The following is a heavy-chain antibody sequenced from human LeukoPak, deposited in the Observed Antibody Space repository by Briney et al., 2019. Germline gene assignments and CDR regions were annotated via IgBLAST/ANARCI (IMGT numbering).Heavy chain of an antibody. CDR1: GGSISSYY. CDR3: ARERATVTTEYFDY. CDR2: IYYSGST. V-gene: IGHV4-59*01. D-gene: IGHD4-11*01. J-gene: IGHJ4*02. Sequence: PSETLSLTCTVSGGSISSYYWSWIRQPPGKGLEWIGYIYYSGSTNYNPSLKSRVAISVDPSKNQFSLKLSSVTAADTAVYYCARERATVTTEYFDYWGQGTLVTVSS.